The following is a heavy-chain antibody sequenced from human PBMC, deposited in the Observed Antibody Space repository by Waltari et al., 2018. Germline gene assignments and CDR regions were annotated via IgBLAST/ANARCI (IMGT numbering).Heavy chain of an antibody. CDR2: IRSKANSYAT. CDR3: TSLPYSLRCY. CDR1: GFTFSGSA. J-gene: IGHJ4*02. D-gene: IGHD6-13*01. V-gene: IGHV3-73*02. Sequence: EVQLVESGGGLVQPGGSLKLSCAASGFTFSGSAMHWVRQASGKGLEWVGRIRSKANSYATAYAASVKGRFTISRDNSKNTAYLQMNSLKTEDTAVYYCTSLPYSLRCYWGQGTLVTVSS.